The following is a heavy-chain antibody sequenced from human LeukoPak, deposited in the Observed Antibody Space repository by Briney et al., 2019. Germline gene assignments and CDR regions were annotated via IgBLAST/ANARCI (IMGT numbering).Heavy chain of an antibody. V-gene: IGHV1-3*01. Sequence: ASVKVSCKASGYTFTSYAMHWVRQAPGQRLEWMGWINAGNGNTKYSQKFQGRVTITRDTSASTACMELSSLRSEDTAVYYCARTSPVVVSDDAFDIWGQGTMVTVSS. D-gene: IGHD2-15*01. CDR2: INAGNGNT. CDR1: GYTFTSYA. CDR3: ARTSPVVVSDDAFDI. J-gene: IGHJ3*02.